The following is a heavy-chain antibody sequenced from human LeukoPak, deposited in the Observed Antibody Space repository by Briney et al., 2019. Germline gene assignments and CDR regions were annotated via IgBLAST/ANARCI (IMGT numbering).Heavy chain of an antibody. CDR2: IYYSGST. J-gene: IGHJ4*02. CDR1: GGSISSGGYY. D-gene: IGHD3-22*01. CDR3: ARVPPVDSSGYYGVFDC. Sequence: SQTLSLTCTVSGGSISSGGYYWSWIRQHPGKGLEWIGYIYYSGSTYYNPSLKSRVTISVDTSKNQFSLKLSSVTAADTAVYYCARVPPVDSSGYYGVFDCWGQGTLVTVSS. V-gene: IGHV4-31*03.